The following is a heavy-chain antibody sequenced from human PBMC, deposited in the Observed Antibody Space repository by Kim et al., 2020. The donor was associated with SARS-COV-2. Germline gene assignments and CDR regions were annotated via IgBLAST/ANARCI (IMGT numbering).Heavy chain of an antibody. D-gene: IGHD3-3*01. Sequence: AQKIQGRVTITADESTSTAYMELSSLRSEDTAVYYCAFSNGYYYYYGMDVWGQGTTVTVSS. J-gene: IGHJ6*02. CDR3: AFSNGYYYYYGMDV. V-gene: IGHV1-69*01.